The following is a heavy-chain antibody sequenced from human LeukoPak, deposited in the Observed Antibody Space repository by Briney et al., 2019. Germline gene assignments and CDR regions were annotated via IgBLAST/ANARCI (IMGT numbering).Heavy chain of an antibody. Sequence: SETLSLTCTVSGGSISSSSCYWGWIRQPPGKGLEWIGSIYYSGSTYYNPSLKSRVTISVDTSKNQFSLKLSSVTAADTAVYYCARRGPNYYDSSGPDYWGQGTLVTVSS. D-gene: IGHD3-22*01. CDR1: GGSISSSSCY. J-gene: IGHJ4*02. CDR2: IYYSGST. CDR3: ARRGPNYYDSSGPDY. V-gene: IGHV4-39*01.